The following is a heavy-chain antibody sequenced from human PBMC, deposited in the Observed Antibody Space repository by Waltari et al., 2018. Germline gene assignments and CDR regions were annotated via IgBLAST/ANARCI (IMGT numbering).Heavy chain of an antibody. D-gene: IGHD6-13*01. V-gene: IGHV1-24*01. CDR2: VDPEDGET. CDR3: ATVLSSSWLPSGHYFDY. J-gene: IGHJ4*02. CDR1: GYTLTELS. Sequence: QVQLVQSGAEVKKPGASVKVSCKVSGYTLTELSMHWVRQAPGKGLEWMGRVDPEDGETIYAEKFQGRVTITADTSTDTAYMELSSLRSEDTAVYYCATVLSSSWLPSGHYFDYWGQGTLVTVSS.